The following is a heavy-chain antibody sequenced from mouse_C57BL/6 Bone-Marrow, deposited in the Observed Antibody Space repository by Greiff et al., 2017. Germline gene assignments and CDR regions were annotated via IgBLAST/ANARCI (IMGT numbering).Heavy chain of an antibody. J-gene: IGHJ1*03. CDR2: ISDGGSYT. CDR1: GFTFSSYA. Sequence: EVQGVESGGGLVKPGGSLKLSCAASGFTFSSYAMSWVRQTPEKRLEWVATISDGGSYTYYPDNVKGRFTISRDNAKNNLYLQMSHLKSEDTAMYYCARDYGCHWYFDVWGTGTTVTVSS. CDR3: ARDYGCHWYFDV. V-gene: IGHV5-4*01. D-gene: IGHD2-2*01.